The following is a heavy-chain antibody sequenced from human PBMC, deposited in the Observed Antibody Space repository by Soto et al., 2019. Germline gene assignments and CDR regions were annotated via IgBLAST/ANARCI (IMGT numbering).Heavy chain of an antibody. CDR1: GFTFSSYG. Sequence: GGSLRLSCAASGFTFSSYGMHWVRQAPGKGLEWVAVIWYDGSNKYYADSVKGRFTISRDNSKNTLYLQMNSLRAEDTAVYYCARENPSRGVVVAATRGAFDIWGQGTMVTVSS. J-gene: IGHJ3*02. CDR2: IWYDGSNK. D-gene: IGHD2-15*01. CDR3: ARENPSRGVVVAATRGAFDI. V-gene: IGHV3-33*01.